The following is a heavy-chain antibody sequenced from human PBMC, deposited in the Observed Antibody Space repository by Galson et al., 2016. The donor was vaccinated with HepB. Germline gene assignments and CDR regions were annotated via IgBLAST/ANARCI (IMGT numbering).Heavy chain of an antibody. CDR3: AASDYYYYGMDF. J-gene: IGHJ6*02. Sequence: LSLTCNVSGGSITSGSYFWNWIRPQPGQGLEWIGNIYYSGSPFYNPSLKSRLTISLDTSKNQFSLRLKSVTAADTAVYYCAASDYYYYGMDFWGQGTTVTVSS. V-gene: IGHV4-31*03. CDR1: GGSITSGSYF. CDR2: IYYSGSP. D-gene: IGHD3-10*01.